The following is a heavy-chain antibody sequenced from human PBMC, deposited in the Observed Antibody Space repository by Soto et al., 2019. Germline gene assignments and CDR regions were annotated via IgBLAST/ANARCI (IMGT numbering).Heavy chain of an antibody. V-gene: IGHV1-18*01. CDR1: GYTFTSYG. J-gene: IGHJ6*03. D-gene: IGHD1-1*01. CDR2: ISAYNGNT. CDR3: ARATAGGSYYYYMDV. Sequence: ASVKVSCKASGYTFTSYGISWVRQAPGQGLEWMGWISAYNGNTNYAQKLQGRVTMTTDTSTSTAYMELRSLRSDDTAVYYCARATAGGSYYYYMDVWGKGTTVTVSS.